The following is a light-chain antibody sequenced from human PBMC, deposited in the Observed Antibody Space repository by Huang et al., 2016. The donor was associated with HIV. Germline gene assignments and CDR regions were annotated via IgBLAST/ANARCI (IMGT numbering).Light chain of an antibody. CDR2: GAS. CDR1: QSVTSN. V-gene: IGKV3-15*01. J-gene: IGKJ5*01. CDR3: QQYNSWPPSIT. Sequence: EVVMTQSPATLSVSPGERATLSCRASQSVTSNLAWYQQNPGQAPRLVIYGASTRATDIPARFSGSGSGTEFTLTISSLQSEDFAIYYCQQYNSWPPSITFAQGTRLEIK.